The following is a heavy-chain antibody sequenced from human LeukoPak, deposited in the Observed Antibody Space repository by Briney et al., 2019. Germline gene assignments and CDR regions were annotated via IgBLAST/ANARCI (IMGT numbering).Heavy chain of an antibody. Sequence: GGSLRLSCAASGFTFSSYSMNWVRQAPGKGLEWVSYISSSSSTIYYADSVKGRFTISRDNAKNSLYLQMNSLRAEDTAVYYCARDGCSSTSCYVYMDVWGKGTTVTVSS. CDR3: ARDGCSSTSCYVYMDV. CDR2: ISSSSSTI. J-gene: IGHJ6*03. V-gene: IGHV3-48*01. CDR1: GFTFSSYS. D-gene: IGHD2-2*01.